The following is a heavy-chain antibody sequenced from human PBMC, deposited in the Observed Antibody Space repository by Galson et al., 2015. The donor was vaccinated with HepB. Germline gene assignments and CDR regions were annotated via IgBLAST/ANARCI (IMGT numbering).Heavy chain of an antibody. CDR3: AKSRGDVDCFEI. CDR1: GFTFKNYA. J-gene: IGHJ3*02. D-gene: IGHD2-21*01. V-gene: IGHV3-23*01. Sequence: SLRLSCAASGFTFKNYAMNWVRQAPGKGLEWVSGISCSGSLKYYADSVKGRFTISRDNAKNTQNLQMNSLRAEDTAVYYCAKSRGDVDCFEIWGQGTRVTVSS. CDR2: ISCSGSLK.